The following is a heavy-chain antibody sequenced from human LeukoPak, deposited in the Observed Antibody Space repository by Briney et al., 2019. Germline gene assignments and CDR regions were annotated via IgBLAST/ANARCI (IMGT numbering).Heavy chain of an antibody. V-gene: IGHV3-53*03. D-gene: IGHD6-13*01. CDR1: GFTVSSNY. CDR2: IYSGGST. J-gene: IGHJ4*02. Sequence: GGSLRLSCAASGFTVSSNYISWVRQAPGKGLEWVSVIYSGGSTYYADSVKGRFTISRDNSKNTLYLQMNSLRAGDTAVYYCVRGYSSSWYFDYWGQGTLVTVSS. CDR3: VRGYSSSWYFDY.